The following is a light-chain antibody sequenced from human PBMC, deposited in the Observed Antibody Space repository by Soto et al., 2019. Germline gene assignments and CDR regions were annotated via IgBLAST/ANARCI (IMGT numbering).Light chain of an antibody. Sequence: QSVLTQPASVSGSPGQSITISCTGTRSDVGGYNYVSWYQQHPGKAPKLIIFEVSNRPPEVSSRISGSKSGNTASLAISGLQAEDEAVYYCSSYTSTDTPFVFGPGTKLTVL. CDR1: RSDVGGYNY. J-gene: IGLJ1*01. V-gene: IGLV2-14*01. CDR3: SSYTSTDTPFV. CDR2: EVS.